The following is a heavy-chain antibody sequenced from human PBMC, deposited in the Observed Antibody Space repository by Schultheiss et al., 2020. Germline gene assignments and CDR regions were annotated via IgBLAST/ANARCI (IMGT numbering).Heavy chain of an antibody. CDR3: ARDRAAAPFSGAGSVFDY. V-gene: IGHV3-33*08. D-gene: IGHD3-10*01. CDR1: GFTFSNAW. CDR2: IWYDGNNG. Sequence: GGSLRLSCAASGFTFSNAWMSWVRQAPGKGLEWVALIWYDGNNGYYADSVKGRFTISRDNSKNTLYLQMSSLRVEDTAVYYCARDRAAAPFSGAGSVFDYWGQGTLVTVSS. J-gene: IGHJ4*02.